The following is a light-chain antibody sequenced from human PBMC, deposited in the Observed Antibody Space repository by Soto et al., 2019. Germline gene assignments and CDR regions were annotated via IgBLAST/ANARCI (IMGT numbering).Light chain of an antibody. CDR2: GAS. J-gene: IGKJ3*01. V-gene: IGKV3-15*01. CDR1: QSVSSN. Sequence: EIVMTHSPATLSVSPGERATLSCRASQSVSSNLAWYQQKPGQAPRLLIYGASTRATGIPARFSGSGSGTEFTLTISSLQSEDFADYSCLQYGNWPFTFGPGTKVDIK. CDR3: LQYGNWPFT.